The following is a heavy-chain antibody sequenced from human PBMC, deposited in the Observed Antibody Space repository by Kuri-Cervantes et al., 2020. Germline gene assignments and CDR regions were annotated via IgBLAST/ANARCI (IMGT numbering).Heavy chain of an antibody. CDR3: ARFTYYYDSSGSRFDY. Sequence: GESLKISCAASGFTVSSNYMSWVRQAPGKGLEWVSVIYSGGSTYYADSVKGRFTISRDNSKNTLYLQMNSLRAEDTAVYYCARFTYYYDSSGSRFDYWGQGTLVTVSS. V-gene: IGHV3-66*01. CDR1: GFTVSSNY. J-gene: IGHJ4*02. D-gene: IGHD3-22*01. CDR2: IYSGGST.